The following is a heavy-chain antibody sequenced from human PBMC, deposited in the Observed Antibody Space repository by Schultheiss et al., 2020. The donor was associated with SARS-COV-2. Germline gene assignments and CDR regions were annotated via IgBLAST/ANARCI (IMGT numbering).Heavy chain of an antibody. Sequence: SVKVSCKASGGTFSSFAISWVRQAPGQGLEWMGGIIPFLGIPTYGQKFQGRVTITADESTSTAYMELSSLRSEDTAVYYCARDGGEEQQLVFQHWGQGTLVTVSS. J-gene: IGHJ1*01. CDR2: IIPFLGIP. CDR3: ARDGGEEQQLVFQH. V-gene: IGHV1-69*10. D-gene: IGHD6-13*01. CDR1: GGTFSSFA.